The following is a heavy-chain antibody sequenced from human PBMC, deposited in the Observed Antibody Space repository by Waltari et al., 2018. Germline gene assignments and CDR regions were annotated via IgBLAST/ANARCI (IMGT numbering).Heavy chain of an antibody. V-gene: IGHV4-4*02. Sequence: QAQLQESGQGLVKPSGTLFLTCAASGASIRGPYWWSWVRQSPEKGLDWIGQVYHSGTTHYNPSLQSRVTISVDKPKNQFSLNLNSVTAADTAVYYCAGDRAIGLFFDYWGRGTLVTVSS. J-gene: IGHJ4*02. CDR1: GASIRGPYW. CDR2: VYHSGTT. D-gene: IGHD2-2*01. CDR3: AGDRAIGLFFDY.